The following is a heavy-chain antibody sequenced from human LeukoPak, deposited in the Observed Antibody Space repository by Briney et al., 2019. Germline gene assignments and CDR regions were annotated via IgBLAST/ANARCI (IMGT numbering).Heavy chain of an antibody. Sequence: ASVKVSCKASGYTFSTYGISWVRQAPGQGLEWMGWISPYNGDTNYAQKLQGRVTMTTDTSTSTAYMELRSLGSDDTAVYYCARVSSGSYCDYWGQGTLVTVSS. J-gene: IGHJ4*02. V-gene: IGHV1-18*01. CDR1: GYTFSTYG. CDR3: ARVSSGSYCDY. CDR2: ISPYNGDT. D-gene: IGHD6-19*01.